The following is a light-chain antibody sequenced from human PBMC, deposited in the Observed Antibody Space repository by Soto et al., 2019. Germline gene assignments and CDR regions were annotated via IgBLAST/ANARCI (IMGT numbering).Light chain of an antibody. J-gene: IGKJ2*01. Sequence: EIVLTQSPGTLSLSPGERATLSCRASQSVSSAYLAWYQQKPGQAPRLLIYDVSSRATGIPDRFSGSGSGTDFTLTVSRLEPEDFAVYYCQQYNNWPPYTFGQGTKLEIK. CDR3: QQYNNWPPYT. V-gene: IGKV3-20*01. CDR1: QSVSSAY. CDR2: DVS.